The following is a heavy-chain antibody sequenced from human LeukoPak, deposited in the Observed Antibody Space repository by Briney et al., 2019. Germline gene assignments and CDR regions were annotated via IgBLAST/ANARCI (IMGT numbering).Heavy chain of an antibody. V-gene: IGHV3-33*01. CDR3: ARDPCSSISCYTAFDY. D-gene: IGHD2-2*02. CDR2: IWYDGSNK. CDR1: GFTFSSYG. J-gene: IGHJ4*02. Sequence: PGGSLRLSCAASGFTFSSYGMHWVRQAPGKGLEWVGVIWYDGSNKYYADSVKGRFTISRDNSKNTLYLQMNSLRAEDTAVYYCARDPCSSISCYTAFDYWGQGTLVTVSS.